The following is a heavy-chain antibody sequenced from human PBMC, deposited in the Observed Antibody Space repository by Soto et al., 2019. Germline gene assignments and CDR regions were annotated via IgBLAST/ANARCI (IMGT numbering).Heavy chain of an antibody. CDR2: IIPLFGTA. D-gene: IGHD6-6*01. CDR1: GGTFSSYT. CDR3: ARDPLWYSNSYNWFDP. J-gene: IGHJ5*02. V-gene: IGHV1-69*06. Sequence: SVQVSCTASGGTFSSYTISWVRQAPGQGLEWMGGIIPLFGTANYAQKFQGRVTITADKATSTASMELSSLRSEDTAVYHCARDPLWYSNSYNWFDPWGQGTLVTVSS.